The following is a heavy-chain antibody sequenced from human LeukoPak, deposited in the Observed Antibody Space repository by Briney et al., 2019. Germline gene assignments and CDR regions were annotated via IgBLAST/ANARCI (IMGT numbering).Heavy chain of an antibody. V-gene: IGHV5-51*01. CDR1: GYSFTNYW. CDR2: IHPGDSDT. Sequence: GESLKISCKGSGYSFTNYWIGWVRQMPGKGLEWMGIIHPGDSDTKYSPSFQGQVTISADKSISTAYLQWSSLKASDTAIYYCARPPDTAMFAIPDAFDIWGRGTMVTVPS. D-gene: IGHD5-18*01. J-gene: IGHJ3*02. CDR3: ARPPDTAMFAIPDAFDI.